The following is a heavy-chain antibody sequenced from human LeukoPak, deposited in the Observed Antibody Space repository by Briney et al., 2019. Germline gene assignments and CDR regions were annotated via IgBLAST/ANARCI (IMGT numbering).Heavy chain of an antibody. V-gene: IGHV4-34*01. CDR3: ARISEGYFDY. Sequence: SETLSLTCGVYGGSFSAYYWSWIRQPPGKGLEWIGEINHSGSTNYNPSLKSRVTISVDTSKNQFSLKLSSVTAADTAVYYCARISEGYFDYWGQGTLVTVSS. J-gene: IGHJ4*02. CDR2: INHSGST. CDR1: GGSFSAYY.